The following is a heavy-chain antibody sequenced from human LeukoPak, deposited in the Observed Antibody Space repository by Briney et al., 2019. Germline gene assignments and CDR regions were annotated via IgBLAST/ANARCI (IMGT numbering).Heavy chain of an antibody. CDR3: ARRSGITIFGVVTHYFDY. V-gene: IGHV4-39*01. CDR1: GGSISSSSYY. D-gene: IGHD3-3*01. J-gene: IGHJ4*02. Sequence: SETLSLTCTVSGGSISSSSYYWGWIRQPPGKGLEWIGSIYYSESTYYNPSLKSRVTISVDTSKNQFSLKLSSVTAADTAVYYCARRSGITIFGVVTHYFDYWGQGTLVTVSS. CDR2: IYYSEST.